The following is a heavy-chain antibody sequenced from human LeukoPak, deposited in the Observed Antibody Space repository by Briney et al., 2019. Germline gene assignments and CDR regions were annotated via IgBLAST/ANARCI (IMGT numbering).Heavy chain of an antibody. V-gene: IGHV4-39*01. CDR2: ISYSGST. CDR3: ARLTPYSGSPLGDY. CDR1: GGSISSSSNY. J-gene: IGHJ4*02. D-gene: IGHD1-26*01. Sequence: SETLSLTCTVSGGSISSSSNYWGWIRQPPGKGLEWIGTISYSGSTYYKPSLKSRVAISVDTSKNQFSLKLSSVTAADTAVYYCARLTPYSGSPLGDYWGQGTLVTVSS.